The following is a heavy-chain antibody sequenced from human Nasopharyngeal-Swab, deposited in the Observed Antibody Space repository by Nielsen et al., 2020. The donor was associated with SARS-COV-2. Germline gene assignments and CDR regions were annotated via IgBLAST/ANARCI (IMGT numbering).Heavy chain of an antibody. V-gene: IGHV3-21*01. Sequence: GGSLRLSCAASGFTFSSYSMNWVRQAPGKGLEWVSSISSSSYIYYADSVKGRFTISRDNAKNSLYLQMNSLRAEDTAVYYCARDYDSSDAFDIWGQGTMVTVSS. CDR3: ARDYDSSDAFDI. CDR1: GFTFSSYS. J-gene: IGHJ3*02. D-gene: IGHD3-3*01. CDR2: ISSSSYI.